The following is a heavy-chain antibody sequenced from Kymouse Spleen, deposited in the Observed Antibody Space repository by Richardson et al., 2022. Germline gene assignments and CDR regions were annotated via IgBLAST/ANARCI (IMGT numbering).Heavy chain of an antibody. V-gene: IGHV3-72*01. Sequence: EVQLVESGGGLVQPGGSLRLSCAASGFTFSDHYMDWVRQAPGKGLEWVGRTRNKANSYTTEYAASVKGRFTISRDDSKNSLYLQMNSLKTEDTAVYYCARESYSSLFDYWGQGTLVTVSS. CDR3: ARESYSSLFDY. CDR2: TRNKANSYTT. J-gene: IGHJ4*02. CDR1: GFTFSDHY. D-gene: IGHD6-19*01.